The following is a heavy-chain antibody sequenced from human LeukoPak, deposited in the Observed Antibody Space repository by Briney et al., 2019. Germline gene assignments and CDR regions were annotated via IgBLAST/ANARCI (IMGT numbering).Heavy chain of an antibody. CDR2: IIPIFGTA. J-gene: IGHJ4*02. V-gene: IGHV1-69*05. CDR1: GGTFSSYA. CDR3: ARERPPGDSSNWFLEGYFDI. D-gene: IGHD6-13*01. Sequence: SVKVSRKASGGTFSSYAITWVRQAPGQGLEWMGRIIPIFGTANYAQKFQGRVTITTDESTSTAYMELSTLRSDDTAVYYCARERPPGDSSNWFLEGYFDIWGQGTLVTVSS.